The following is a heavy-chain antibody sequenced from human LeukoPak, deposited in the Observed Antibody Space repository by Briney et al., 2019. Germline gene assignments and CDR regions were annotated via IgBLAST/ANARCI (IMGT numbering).Heavy chain of an antibody. CDR3: ATGYCSSTSCPYYYYYYGMDV. D-gene: IGHD2-2*03. Sequence: GGSLRLSCAASGFTFSNYAMTWVRQTPGKGLEWVTAISGSGGSTYYADSVKGRFTISRDNSKNTLYLQMNSLRAEDTAVYYCATGYCSSTSCPYYYYYYGMDVWGQGTTVTVSS. J-gene: IGHJ6*02. CDR2: ISGSGGST. CDR1: GFTFSNYA. V-gene: IGHV3-23*01.